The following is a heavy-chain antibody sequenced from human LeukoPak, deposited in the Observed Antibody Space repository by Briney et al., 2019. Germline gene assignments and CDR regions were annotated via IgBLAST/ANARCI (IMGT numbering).Heavy chain of an antibody. V-gene: IGHV3-21*01. CDR3: ARGYGEPGIDY. J-gene: IGHJ4*02. Sequence: GGSLRLSCAASGCTFSSYSMNRVRQAPGKGLEWVSSISSSSSYIYYADSVKGRFTISRDNAKNSLYLQMNSLRAEDTAVYYCARGYGEPGIDYWGQGTLVTVSS. CDR1: GCTFSSYS. CDR2: ISSSSSYI. D-gene: IGHD4-17*01.